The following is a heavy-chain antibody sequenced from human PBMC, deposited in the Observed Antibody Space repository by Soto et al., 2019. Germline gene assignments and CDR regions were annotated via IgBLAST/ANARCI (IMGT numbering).Heavy chain of an antibody. Sequence: GGSLRLSCAASGFTFSSYSMNWVRQAPGKGLEWDSYISSSSTTIYYTDSVKGRFTISRDNAKNSLYLQMSSLRDEDTAVYYCARGSPFLPWGQGTLVTVSS. CDR1: GFTFSSYS. CDR3: ARGSPFLP. J-gene: IGHJ4*02. CDR2: ISSSSTTI. V-gene: IGHV3-48*02.